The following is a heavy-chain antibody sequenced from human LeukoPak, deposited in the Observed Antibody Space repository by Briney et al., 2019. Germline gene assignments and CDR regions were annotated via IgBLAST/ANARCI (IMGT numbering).Heavy chain of an antibody. CDR3: ARRGYCSGGTCYVLEY. V-gene: IGHV4-59*08. CDR1: GGSISTYY. CDR2: ISCSGIT. Sequence: PSETLSLTCIVPGGSISTYYWNWIRQPPGKGLEWIGYISCSGITNYNPSLKSRVTISVDTSKNQLSLRLSSVTAADTAVYYCARRGYCSGGTCYVLEYWGQGTPVTVSS. J-gene: IGHJ4*02. D-gene: IGHD2-15*01.